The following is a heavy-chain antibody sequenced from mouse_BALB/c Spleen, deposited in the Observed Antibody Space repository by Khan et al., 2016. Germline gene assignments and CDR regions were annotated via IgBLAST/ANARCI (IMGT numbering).Heavy chain of an antibody. CDR1: GFSITSDYS. V-gene: IGHV3-1*02. J-gene: IGHJ3*01. CDR3: ARYYYGGAPWFAY. CDR2: IHYSGST. D-gene: IGHD1-1*01. Sequence: EVQLQESGPDLVKPSQSLSLTCTVTGFSITSDYSWHWIRQFPGNKLEWMGSIHYSGSTNYNPSLKSRISITQDTSKNQFFLQLNSLTTEDTATFYCARYYYGGAPWFAYWGQGTLVTVSA.